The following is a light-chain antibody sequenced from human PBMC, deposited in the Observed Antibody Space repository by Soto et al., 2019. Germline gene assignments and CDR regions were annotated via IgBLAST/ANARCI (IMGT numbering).Light chain of an antibody. Sequence: IQLTQSPSSLSASVGDRVTITCRASQGISNYLAWYQQKPGKAPKLLIYSASTLQRGVSSRFSGSGSGADFTLMISSLQPEDVATYFCQQANIYPFTFGRGTKVEIK. CDR3: QQANIYPFT. CDR1: QGISNY. CDR2: SAS. J-gene: IGKJ3*01. V-gene: IGKV1-9*01.